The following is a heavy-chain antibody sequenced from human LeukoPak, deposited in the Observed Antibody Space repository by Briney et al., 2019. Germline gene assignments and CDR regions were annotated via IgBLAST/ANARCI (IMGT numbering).Heavy chain of an antibody. CDR3: ARDEPYYDFWSGYSYYYYGMDV. Sequence: ASVKVSCKASGYTFTSYGISWVRQAPGQGLEWMGWISAYNGNTNYAQKLQGRVTMTTDTSTSTAYMELRSLRSDDTAVYYCARDEPYYDFWSGYSYYYYGMDVWGQGTTVTVPS. D-gene: IGHD3-3*01. J-gene: IGHJ6*02. CDR1: GYTFTSYG. V-gene: IGHV1-18*01. CDR2: ISAYNGNT.